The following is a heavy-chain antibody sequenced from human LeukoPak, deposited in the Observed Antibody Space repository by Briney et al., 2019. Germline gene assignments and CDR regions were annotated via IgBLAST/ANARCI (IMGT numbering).Heavy chain of an antibody. V-gene: IGHV3-9*01. CDR1: GFTFDDYA. CDR3: AKAAAGQGGSSGWYYFDY. CDR2: ISWNSGSI. Sequence: PGRSLRLSCAASGFTFDDYAMHWVRQAPGKGLEWVSGISWNSGSIGYADSVKGRFTISRDNAKNSLYLQMNSLRAEDTALYYCAKAAAGQGGSSGWYYFDYWGQGTLVTVSS. J-gene: IGHJ4*02. D-gene: IGHD6-19*01.